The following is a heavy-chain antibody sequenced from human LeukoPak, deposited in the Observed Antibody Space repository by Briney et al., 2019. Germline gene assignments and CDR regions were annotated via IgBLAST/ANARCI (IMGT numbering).Heavy chain of an antibody. CDR3: ARLPYP. J-gene: IGHJ3*01. V-gene: IGHV4-34*01. Sequence: SETLSLTCAVYGGSLSGYYWSWIRQPPGKGLEWIGEINHSGSTNYNPSLKSRVTISVDTSKNQFSLKLSSVTAADTAVYYCARLPYPWGQGKMVTVSS. D-gene: IGHD1-26*01. CDR1: GGSLSGYY. CDR2: INHSGST.